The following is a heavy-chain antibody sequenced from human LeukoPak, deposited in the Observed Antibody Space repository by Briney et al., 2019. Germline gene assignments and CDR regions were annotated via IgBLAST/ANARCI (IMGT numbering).Heavy chain of an antibody. D-gene: IGHD3-22*01. CDR1: GFTFSSYA. CDR2: ISYDGSNK. CDR3: AGYYHDSSGFPY. Sequence: PGRSLRLSCAASGFTFSSYAMHWVRQAPGKGLEWVAVISYDGSNKYYADSVKGRFTISRDNSKNTLYLQMNSLRADDTAVFYCAGYYHDSSGFPYWGQGTLVTVSS. V-gene: IGHV3-30-3*01. J-gene: IGHJ4*02.